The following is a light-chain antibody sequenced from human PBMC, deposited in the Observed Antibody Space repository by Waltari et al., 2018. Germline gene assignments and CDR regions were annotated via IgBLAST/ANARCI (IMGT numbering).Light chain of an antibody. CDR1: QGISNY. V-gene: IGKV1-27*01. J-gene: IGKJ3*01. CDR3: QKYNSAPST. Sequence: DIQMTQSPSSLSASLGDRVTITCRASQGISNYLAWYQQKPGKVPRLLLYAASTLQSVVPSRFSGSGSGTEFTLTISSLQPDDVATHYCQKYNSAPSTFGPGTKVDIK. CDR2: AAS.